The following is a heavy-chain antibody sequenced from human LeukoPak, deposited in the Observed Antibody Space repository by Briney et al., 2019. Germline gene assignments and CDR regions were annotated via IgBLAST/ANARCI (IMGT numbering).Heavy chain of an antibody. Sequence: ASVKVSCKASGYTFTSYYMHWVRQAPGQGLEWMGIINPSGGSTSYAQKFQGRVTMTRDMSTSTVYMELSSLRSEDTAVYYCAGSSGYYYSDYWGQGTLVTVSS. CDR1: GYTFTSYY. CDR3: AGSSGYYYSDY. J-gene: IGHJ4*02. CDR2: INPSGGST. V-gene: IGHV1-46*01. D-gene: IGHD3-22*01.